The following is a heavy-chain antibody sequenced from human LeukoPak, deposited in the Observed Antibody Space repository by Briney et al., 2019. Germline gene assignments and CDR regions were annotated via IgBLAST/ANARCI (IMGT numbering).Heavy chain of an antibody. CDR2: INPNSGGT. D-gene: IGHD3-10*01. CDR1: GYTFTGYY. CDR3: ARDDNYYGSGSYSSRFDP. V-gene: IGHV1-2*02. J-gene: IGHJ5*02. Sequence: ASVKVSCKASGYTFTGYYIHWVRQAPGQGLEWMGWINPNSGGTNYAQKFQGRVTMTRDTSITTAYMELRSLRSDDTAVYYCARDDNYYGSGSYSSRFDPWGQGTLVTVSS.